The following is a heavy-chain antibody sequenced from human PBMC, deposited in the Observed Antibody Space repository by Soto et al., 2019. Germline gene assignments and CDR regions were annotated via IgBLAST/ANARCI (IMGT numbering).Heavy chain of an antibody. J-gene: IGHJ4*02. V-gene: IGHV3-23*01. CDR2: ISGSGGST. CDR1: GFTFSSYA. Sequence: EVQLLESGGGLVQPGGSLRLSCAASGFTFSSYAMSWVRQAPGKGLEWVSAISGSGGSTYYADSVKGRFTISRDNSKNTLYLQMNSLRAEDTAVYYCALGEDSGGSPKVQTYFDYWGQGTLVTVSS. D-gene: IGHD2-15*01. CDR3: ALGEDSGGSPKVQTYFDY.